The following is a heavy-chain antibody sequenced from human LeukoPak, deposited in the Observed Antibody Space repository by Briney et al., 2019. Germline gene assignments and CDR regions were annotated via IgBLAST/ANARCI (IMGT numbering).Heavy chain of an antibody. V-gene: IGHV4-38-2*02. CDR2: IYHSGSI. Sequence: SETLSLTCTVSGYSISSGYYWGWIRQPPGKGLEWIGSIYHSGSIYYNPSLKSRVTISVDTSKNQFSLKLSSVTAADTAVYYCARGYDILVGFDYWGQGTLVTVSS. CDR1: GYSISSGYY. D-gene: IGHD3-9*01. J-gene: IGHJ4*02. CDR3: ARGYDILVGFDY.